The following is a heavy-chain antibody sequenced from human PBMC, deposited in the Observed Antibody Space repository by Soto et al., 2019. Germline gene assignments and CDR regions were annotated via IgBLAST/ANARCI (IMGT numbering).Heavy chain of an antibody. V-gene: IGHV3-30*18. Sequence: GGSLRLSCAASGFTFSSYGMHWVRQAPGKGLEWVAVISYDGSNKYYADSVKGRFTISRDNSKNTLYLQMNSLRAEDTAVYYCAKTPAPIAVAGTYYGMDAWGQGTTVTVSS. CDR1: GFTFSSYG. D-gene: IGHD6-19*01. CDR3: AKTPAPIAVAGTYYGMDA. J-gene: IGHJ6*02. CDR2: ISYDGSNK.